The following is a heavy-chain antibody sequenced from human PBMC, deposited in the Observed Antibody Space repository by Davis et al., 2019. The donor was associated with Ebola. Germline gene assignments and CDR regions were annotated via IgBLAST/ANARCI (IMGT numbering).Heavy chain of an antibody. Sequence: PSETLSLTCTVSGYSISSGYYWGWIRQPPGKGLEWIGSIYHSGSTYYNPSLKSRVTISVDTSKNQFSLKLSSVTAADTAVYYCARDIKLGYCSSTSCEAYTWFDPWGQGTLVTVSS. J-gene: IGHJ5*02. V-gene: IGHV4-38-2*02. D-gene: IGHD2-2*01. CDR3: ARDIKLGYCSSTSCEAYTWFDP. CDR2: IYHSGST. CDR1: GYSISSGYY.